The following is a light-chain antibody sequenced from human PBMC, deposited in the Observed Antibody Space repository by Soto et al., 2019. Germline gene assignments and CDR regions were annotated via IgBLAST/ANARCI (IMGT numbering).Light chain of an antibody. CDR3: QQRSRWPS. CDR2: DAS. V-gene: IGKV3-11*01. CDR1: QSVSSS. Sequence: EIVLTQSPATLSLSPGERATLSCRASQSVSSSLAWYQQRPGQAPRLLIYDASNRATGIPARFSGSGSGTDFTLTITSLEPEDFAVYYCQQRSRWPSFGGGTKVEIK. J-gene: IGKJ4*01.